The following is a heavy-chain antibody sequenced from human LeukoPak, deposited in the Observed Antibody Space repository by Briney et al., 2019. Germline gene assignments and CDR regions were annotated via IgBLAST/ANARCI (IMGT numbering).Heavy chain of an antibody. D-gene: IGHD3-10*02. CDR2: VNSQGSAT. CDR3: AREVATMIEDSVV. J-gene: IGHJ4*02. CDR1: GFIFSNYW. Sequence: GESLRLSCAASGFIFSNYWMHWVRQAPGKGLVWISRVNSQGSATSYTDSVKGRFTISRDNAKDELHLQMDNLTAEDTAVYYCAREVATMIEDSVVWGQGTLVTVSS. V-gene: IGHV3-74*01.